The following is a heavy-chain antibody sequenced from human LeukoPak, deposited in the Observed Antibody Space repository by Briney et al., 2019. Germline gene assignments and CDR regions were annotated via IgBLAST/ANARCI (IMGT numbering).Heavy chain of an antibody. V-gene: IGHV3-23*01. Sequence: GGSLGLSCAASGFTFSSYAMSWVRQAPGKGLEWVSAISGSGGSTYYADSVKGRFTISRDNSKNTLYLQMNSLRAEDTAVYYCAKDRSGWTDYFDYWGQGTLVTVSS. D-gene: IGHD6-19*01. CDR1: GFTFSSYA. CDR2: ISGSGGST. CDR3: AKDRSGWTDYFDY. J-gene: IGHJ4*02.